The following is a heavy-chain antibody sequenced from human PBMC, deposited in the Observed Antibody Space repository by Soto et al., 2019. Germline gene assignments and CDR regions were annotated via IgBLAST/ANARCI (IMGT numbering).Heavy chain of an antibody. J-gene: IGHJ4*02. D-gene: IGHD3-10*01. CDR1: GGSFSGYY. V-gene: IGHV4-34*01. CDR2: INQSGGT. Sequence: QVQLQQWGAGLLKPSETLSLTCAVYGGSFSGYYWSWIRQPPGKGLEWIGEINQSGGTHYNTSLKSRVTISVDTSKNQFSLKLSSVTATDTAVYYCARGRSITMLRGAPPDYWGQGTLVTVSS. CDR3: ARGRSITMLRGAPPDY.